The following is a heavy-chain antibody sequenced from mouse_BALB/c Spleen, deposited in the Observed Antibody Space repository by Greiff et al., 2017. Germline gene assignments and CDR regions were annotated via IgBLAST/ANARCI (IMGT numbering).Heavy chain of an antibody. V-gene: IGHV5-4*02. CDR3: ARDGTTATDYAMDD. CDR2: ISDGGSYT. Sequence: EVKVVESGGGLVKPGGSLKLSCAASGFTFSDYYMYWVRQTPEKRLEWVATISDGGSYTYYPDSVKGRFPISRDNAKNNLYLQMSSLKSEDTAMYYCARDGTTATDYAMDDWGQGTSVTVSS. CDR1: GFTFSDYY. J-gene: IGHJ4*01. D-gene: IGHD1-2*01.